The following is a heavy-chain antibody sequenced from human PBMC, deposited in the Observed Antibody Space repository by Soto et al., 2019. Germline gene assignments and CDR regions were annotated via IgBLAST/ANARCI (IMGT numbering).Heavy chain of an antibody. J-gene: IGHJ4*02. CDR3: ARGKPRRIYIAVAETGVDY. CDR2: INHSGST. Sequence: SETLSLTCAVYGGSFSGYYWSWIRQPPGKGLEWIGEINHSGSTNYNPSLKSRVTISVDTSKNQFSLKLSSVTAADTAVYYCARGKPRRIYIAVAETGVDYWGQGTLVTVSS. V-gene: IGHV4-34*01. D-gene: IGHD6-19*01. CDR1: GGSFSGYY.